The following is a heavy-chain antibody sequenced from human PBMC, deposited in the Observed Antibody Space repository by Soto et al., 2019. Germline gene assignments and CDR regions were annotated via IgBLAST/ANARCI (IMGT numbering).Heavy chain of an antibody. Sequence: SGPTLVNPSQTLTLTCTFSGFSLSTSGMCVSWIRQPPGKALEWLARIDWDDDKYYSTSLKTRLTISKDTSKNQVVLTMTNMDPVDTATSSCARISQDIVFVPAAQRDHYYYVMAVWGQGTTVTVS. CDR1: GFSLSTSGMC. J-gene: IGHJ6*02. D-gene: IGHD2-2*01. CDR2: IDWDDDK. CDR3: ARISQDIVFVPAAQRDHYYYVMAV. V-gene: IGHV2-70*11.